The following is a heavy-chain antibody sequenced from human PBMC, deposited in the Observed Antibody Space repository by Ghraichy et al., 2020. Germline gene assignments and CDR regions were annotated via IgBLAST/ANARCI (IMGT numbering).Heavy chain of an antibody. CDR3: ATMNGYFEF. CDR1: RSIFSSYG. Sequence: SCAASRSIFSSYGMSWVRQAPGKGLEWVSAVTGSGGTTYYGDSVKGRFTISRDNSENTLYLQMNSLRAEDTAVYYCATMNGYFEFWGRGTLVAVSS. D-gene: IGHD1-1*01. J-gene: IGHJ4*02. V-gene: IGHV3-23*01. CDR2: VTGSGGTT.